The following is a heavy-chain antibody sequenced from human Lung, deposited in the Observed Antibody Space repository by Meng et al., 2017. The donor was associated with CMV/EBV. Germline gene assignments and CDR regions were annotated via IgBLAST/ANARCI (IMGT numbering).Heavy chain of an antibody. Sequence: FTGYYMHWGRQAPGHGLEWMGWINATSGATNYAQQLQGRVTMTRATSITTAYMELSRLRSDDTPLYYCARFNAIFYDSSGHYYDHWGQGTLVTVSS. CDR2: INATSGAT. D-gene: IGHD3-22*01. CDR3: ARFNAIFYDSSGHYYDH. CDR1: FTGYY. J-gene: IGHJ4*02. V-gene: IGHV1-2*02.